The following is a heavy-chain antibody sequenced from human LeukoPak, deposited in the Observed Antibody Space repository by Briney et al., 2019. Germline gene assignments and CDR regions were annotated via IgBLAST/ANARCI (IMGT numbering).Heavy chain of an antibody. J-gene: IGHJ4*02. Sequence: GGSLRLSCAASGFTFSSYAMSWVRQAPGKGLEWVSAISGSGGSTHYADSVKGRFTISRDNSKNTLYLQMNSLRAEDTAVYYCAKTSNYYDSSGYYFWGQGTLVTVSS. D-gene: IGHD3-22*01. CDR3: AKTSNYYDSSGYYF. V-gene: IGHV3-23*01. CDR2: ISGSGGST. CDR1: GFTFSSYA.